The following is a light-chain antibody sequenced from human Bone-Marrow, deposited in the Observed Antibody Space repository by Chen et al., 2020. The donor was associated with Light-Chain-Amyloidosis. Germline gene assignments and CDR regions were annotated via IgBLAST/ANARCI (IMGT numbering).Light chain of an antibody. CDR1: SSDVGGYNY. CDR3: SSYTSSSTWV. J-gene: IGLJ3*02. V-gene: IGLV2-14*01. CDR2: DVR. Sequence: QSALTQTASVSGSPGQSITISGTGTSSDVGGYNYVSWYQQPPGKAPKLMIYDVRNRPSGVSNRFSGSQSGNTASLTISGLQAEDEADYYCSSYTSSSTWVFGGGTKLTVL.